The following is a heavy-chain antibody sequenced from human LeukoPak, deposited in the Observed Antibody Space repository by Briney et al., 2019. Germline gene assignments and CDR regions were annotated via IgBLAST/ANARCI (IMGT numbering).Heavy chain of an antibody. J-gene: IGHJ4*02. CDR3: ARYDFWSGYQPDY. Sequence: PSETLSLTCTVYGVSFSGYYWSWIRQPAGKGLEWIGRIYTSGSTNYNPSLKSRVTISVDTSKNQSSLKLSSVTAADTAVYYCARYDFWSGYQPDYWGQGTLVTVSS. CDR2: IYTSGST. CDR1: GVSFSGYY. V-gene: IGHV4-4*07. D-gene: IGHD3-3*01.